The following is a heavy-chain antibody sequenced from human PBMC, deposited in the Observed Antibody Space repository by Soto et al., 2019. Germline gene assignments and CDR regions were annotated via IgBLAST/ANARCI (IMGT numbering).Heavy chain of an antibody. CDR1: GFTFNNYA. V-gene: IGHV3-23*01. CDR2: LSGGGDTT. D-gene: IGHD3-10*01. Sequence: EVQLLESGGGLVQPGGSLRLSCAASGFTFNNYAMTWVRQAPGKGLEWVSALSGGGDTTSYADSVKGLFTVSRDGSKNTLYLQMSSLRAEDKALYYCAKGRGGSGSLTPRVDFWGQGTLVTVSS. CDR3: AKGRGGSGSLTPRVDF. J-gene: IGHJ4*02.